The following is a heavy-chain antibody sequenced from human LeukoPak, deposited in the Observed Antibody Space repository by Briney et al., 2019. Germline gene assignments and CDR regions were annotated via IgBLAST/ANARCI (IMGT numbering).Heavy chain of an antibody. Sequence: GGSLRLSCAASGFTFSSYSMNWVRQAPGKGLEWVSSISSSSSYIYYADSVKGRFTISRDNAKNSLYLQMNSLRAEDTAVYYCARDSRGWLPTAYYFDYWGQGTLVTVSS. CDR1: GFTFSSYS. V-gene: IGHV3-21*01. CDR3: ARDSRGWLPTAYYFDY. D-gene: IGHD5-24*01. J-gene: IGHJ4*02. CDR2: ISSSSSYI.